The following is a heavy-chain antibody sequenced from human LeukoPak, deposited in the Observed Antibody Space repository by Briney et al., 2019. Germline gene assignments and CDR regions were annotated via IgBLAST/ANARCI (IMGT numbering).Heavy chain of an antibody. Sequence: ESLKISCKGSGYSFTSYWIGWVRQMPGKGLEWMGIIYPGDSDTRYSPSFQGQVTISADKSISTAYLQWSSLKASDTAMYYCARDRYGSGSYVGYYYGMDVWGKGTTVTVSS. CDR2: IYPGDSDT. CDR1: GYSFTSYW. CDR3: ARDRYGSGSYVGYYYGMDV. J-gene: IGHJ6*04. D-gene: IGHD3-10*01. V-gene: IGHV5-51*01.